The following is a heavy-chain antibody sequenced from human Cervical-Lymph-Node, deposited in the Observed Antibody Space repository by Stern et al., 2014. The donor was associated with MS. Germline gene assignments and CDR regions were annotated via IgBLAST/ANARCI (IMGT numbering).Heavy chain of an antibody. CDR2: LIPIFGTA. J-gene: IGHJ5*02. D-gene: IGHD6-19*01. CDR3: ARAPNRAVAGAVGAFDP. Sequence: QMQLVQSGAEVKKPGSSVKVSCKASGGTFSSFAISWVRQAPGQGLEWMGGLIPIFGTANYAPKFQGRVTITADESTSTAYMELSSLRSEDTAVYYCARAPNRAVAGAVGAFDPWGQGTLVTVSS. CDR1: GGTFSSFA. V-gene: IGHV1-69*01.